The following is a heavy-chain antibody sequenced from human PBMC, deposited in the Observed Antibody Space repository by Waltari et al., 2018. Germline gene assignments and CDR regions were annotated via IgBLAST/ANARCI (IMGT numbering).Heavy chain of an antibody. CDR2: VKYDGTDT. D-gene: IGHD3-16*01. V-gene: IGHV3-74*01. CDR3: ARSDYTDF. J-gene: IGHJ4*02. Sequence: EVQLVESGGGLVQPGGSLRLSCIASGFPLSGYWMHLVRQAPGKGLVWVSRVKYDGTDTTYADSVKGRFTSSRDNARNTLYLQMNSLRAEDTAVYYCARSDYTDFWGLGTLVTVSS. CDR1: GFPLSGYW.